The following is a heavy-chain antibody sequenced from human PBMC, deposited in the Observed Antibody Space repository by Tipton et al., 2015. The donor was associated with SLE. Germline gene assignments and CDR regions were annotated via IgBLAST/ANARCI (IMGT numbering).Heavy chain of an antibody. CDR3: ARGKGSFGDY. CDR2: ISSSSNYI. Sequence: SLRLSCAASGFTVTSNYMNWVRQAPGKGLEWISSISSSSNYIYYADSVKGRFTISRDNARNSLFLQMDSLRVADTAVYYCARGKGSFGDYWGQGTLVTVSS. J-gene: IGHJ4*02. V-gene: IGHV3-21*03. D-gene: IGHD5-18*01. CDR1: GFTVTSNY.